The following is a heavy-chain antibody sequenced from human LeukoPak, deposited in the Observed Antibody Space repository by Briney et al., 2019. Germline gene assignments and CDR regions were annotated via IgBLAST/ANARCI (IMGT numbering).Heavy chain of an antibody. CDR3: AKGLGKSSGWATLDY. CDR1: GFTFNDYY. CDR2: ISSSGSTV. Sequence: GGSLRLSCAASGFTFNDYYMSWIRQAPGKGLEWVSYISSSGSTVYYADSVKGRFTISRDNAKNSLYLQMNSLRAEDTAFYYCAKGLGKSSGWATLDYWGQGTLVTVSS. D-gene: IGHD6-19*01. V-gene: IGHV3-11*01. J-gene: IGHJ4*02.